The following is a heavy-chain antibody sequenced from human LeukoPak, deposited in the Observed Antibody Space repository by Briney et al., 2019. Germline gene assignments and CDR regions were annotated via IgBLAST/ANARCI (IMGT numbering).Heavy chain of an antibody. Sequence: PSETLSLTCTVSGGSISSYYWSWIRQPPGKGLEWIGYIYYSGSTNYNPSLKSRVTISVDTSKNQFSLKLSSVTAADTAVYYCARGPMTTVTDNWFDPWGQGTLVTVSS. D-gene: IGHD4-17*01. CDR3: ARGPMTTVTDNWFDP. CDR2: IYYSGST. CDR1: GGSISSYY. V-gene: IGHV4-59*01. J-gene: IGHJ5*02.